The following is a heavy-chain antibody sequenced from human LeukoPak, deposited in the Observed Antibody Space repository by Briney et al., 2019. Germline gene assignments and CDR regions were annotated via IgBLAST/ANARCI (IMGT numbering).Heavy chain of an antibody. CDR1: GYTFTSYY. J-gene: IGHJ4*02. Sequence: ASVKVSCKASGYTFTSYYMHWVRQAPGQGLEWMGIINPGGGSTSYAQKFQGRVTMTRDTSTSTVYMELSSLRPEDTAVYYCAGGSSGWYSVAYWGQGTLVTVSS. D-gene: IGHD6-19*01. V-gene: IGHV1-46*01. CDR2: INPGGGST. CDR3: AGGSSGWYSVAY.